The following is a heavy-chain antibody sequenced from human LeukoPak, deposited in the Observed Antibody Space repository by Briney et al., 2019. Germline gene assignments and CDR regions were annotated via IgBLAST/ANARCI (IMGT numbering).Heavy chain of an antibody. J-gene: IGHJ4*02. CDR1: GGSIRGYH. CDR3: ARQAIAAAGYLDY. CDR2: FYYSGST. V-gene: IGHV4-59*08. D-gene: IGHD6-13*01. Sequence: SETLSLTCTVFGGSIRGYHWSWIRQPPGKGLEWIGHFYYSGSTNYNPSLKSRVTISVDTSKNQFSLKLSSVTAADTAVYYCARQAIAAAGYLDYWGQGTLVTVSS.